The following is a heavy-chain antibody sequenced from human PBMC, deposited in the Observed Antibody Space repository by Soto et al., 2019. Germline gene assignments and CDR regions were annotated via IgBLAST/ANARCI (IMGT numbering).Heavy chain of an antibody. Sequence: SETLSVTCAVFGESFSDYYWSWILQPPGKGLEWIGENNHFGSSTYNPPLKSRATISVDTSKNQLSLKLTSVTAEDTAVYYCASYNGWYYRTYFDYWGQGTLVTVSS. CDR2: NNHFGSS. D-gene: IGHD6-19*01. J-gene: IGHJ4*02. CDR3: ASYNGWYYRTYFDY. CDR1: GESFSDYY. V-gene: IGHV4-34*01.